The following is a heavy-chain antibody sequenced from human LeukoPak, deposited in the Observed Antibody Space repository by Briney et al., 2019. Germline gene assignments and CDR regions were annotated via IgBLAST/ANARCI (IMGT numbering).Heavy chain of an antibody. Sequence: SQTLSLTCTVSGGSISSGGYYWSWIRQPPGKGLEWIGYIYHSGSTYYNPSLKSRVTISVDRSKNQFSLKLSSVTAADTAVYYCARALVPAAIAFDIRGQGTMVTVSS. J-gene: IGHJ3*02. D-gene: IGHD2-2*01. CDR3: ARALVPAAIAFDI. CDR2: IYHSGST. V-gene: IGHV4-30-2*01. CDR1: GGSISSGGYY.